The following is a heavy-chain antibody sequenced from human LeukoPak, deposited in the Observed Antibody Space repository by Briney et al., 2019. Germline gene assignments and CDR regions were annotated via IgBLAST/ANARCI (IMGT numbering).Heavy chain of an antibody. CDR1: GFTFSKAW. CDR3: TTRTTVVTDAFDI. V-gene: IGHV3-15*01. J-gene: IGHJ3*02. D-gene: IGHD4-23*01. Sequence: GGSLRLSCAASGFTFSKAWMSWVRQAPGRGREWVGRINSKTDGGTTDYAAPVKGRFTISRDDSKNTLYLQMNSLKTEDTAVYYCTTRTTVVTDAFDIWGQGTMVTVSS. CDR2: INSKTDGGTT.